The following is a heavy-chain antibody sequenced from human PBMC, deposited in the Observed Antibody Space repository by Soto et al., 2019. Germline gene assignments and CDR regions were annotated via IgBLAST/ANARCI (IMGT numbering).Heavy chain of an antibody. Sequence: ASVKVSCKASGYTFTSYDINWVRQATGQGLEWMGWMNPNSGNTGYAQKFQGRVTMTRNTSISTAYMELSSLRSEDTAVYYCARGDSSSWYIAFDIWGQGTMVTVSS. D-gene: IGHD6-13*01. CDR2: MNPNSGNT. J-gene: IGHJ3*02. CDR3: ARGDSSSWYIAFDI. CDR1: GYTFTSYD. V-gene: IGHV1-8*01.